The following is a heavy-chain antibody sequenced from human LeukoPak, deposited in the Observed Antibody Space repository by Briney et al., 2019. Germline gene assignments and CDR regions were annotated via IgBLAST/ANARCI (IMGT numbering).Heavy chain of an antibody. CDR1: GYTFTSYG. CDR2: ISAYNGNT. CDR3: ARGGIQGGYYGSGNFDY. D-gene: IGHD3-10*01. J-gene: IGHJ4*02. V-gene: IGHV1-18*01. Sequence: ASVKVSCKASGYTFTSYGISWVRQAPGQGLEWMGWISAYNGNTNYAQKLQGRVTMTTDTSTSTAYMELRSLRSDDTAVYYCARGGIQGGYYGSGNFDYRGQGTLVTVSS.